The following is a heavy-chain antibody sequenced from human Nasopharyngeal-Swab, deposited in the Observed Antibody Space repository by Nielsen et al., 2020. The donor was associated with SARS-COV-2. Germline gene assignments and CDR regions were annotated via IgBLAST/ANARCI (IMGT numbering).Heavy chain of an antibody. Sequence: WVRQAPGQGLEWMGWISAYNGNTNYAQKLQGRVTMTTDTSTSTAYMELRSLRSDDTAVYYCARAPPGVTAIKFDYWGQGTLVTVSS. V-gene: IGHV1-18*01. D-gene: IGHD2-21*02. J-gene: IGHJ4*02. CDR2: ISAYNGNT. CDR3: ARAPPGVTAIKFDY.